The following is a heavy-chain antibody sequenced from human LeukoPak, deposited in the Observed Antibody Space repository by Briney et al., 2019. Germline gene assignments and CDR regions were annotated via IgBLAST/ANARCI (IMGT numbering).Heavy chain of an antibody. V-gene: IGHV3-53*01. CDR3: ARGGGYYPIDY. CDR2: LYSDGRT. D-gene: IGHD2-15*01. CDR1: GFTFDDYT. Sequence: GGSLRLSCAASGFTFDDYTMHWVRQAPGKGLEWVSVLYSDGRTYYADSVKGRFTISRDTSKNTLYLQVNSLRAEDTAVYYCARGGGYYPIDYWGQGTLVTVSS. J-gene: IGHJ4*02.